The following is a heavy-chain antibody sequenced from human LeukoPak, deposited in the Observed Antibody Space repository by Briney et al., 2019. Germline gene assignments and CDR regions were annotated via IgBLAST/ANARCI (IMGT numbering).Heavy chain of an antibody. J-gene: IGHJ6*02. CDR1: GYTFTSYD. V-gene: IGHV1-8*01. CDR3: ARTSDSSSWYYYYYGMDV. CDR2: MNPNSGNT. D-gene: IGHD6-13*01. Sequence: ASVKVSCKASGYTFTSYDINRVRQATGQGLEWMGWMNPNSGNTGYAQKFQGRVTMTRNTSISTAYMELSSLRSEDTAVYYCARTSDSSSWYYYYYGMDVWGQGTTVTVSS.